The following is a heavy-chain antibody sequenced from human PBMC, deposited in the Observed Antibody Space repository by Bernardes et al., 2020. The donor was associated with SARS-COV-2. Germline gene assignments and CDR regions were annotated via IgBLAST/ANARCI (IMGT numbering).Heavy chain of an antibody. V-gene: IGHV4-59*01. D-gene: IGHD2-15*01. CDR3: ARAHCSGGSCYLTRGSYGMDV. Sequence: ETLSLTCTVSGGSISSYYWSWIRQPPGKGLEWIGYIYYSGSTNYNPSLKSRVTISVDTSKNQFSLKLSSVTAADTAVYYCARAHCSGGSCYLTRGSYGMDVWGQGTTVTVSS. CDR2: IYYSGST. J-gene: IGHJ6*02. CDR1: GGSISSYY.